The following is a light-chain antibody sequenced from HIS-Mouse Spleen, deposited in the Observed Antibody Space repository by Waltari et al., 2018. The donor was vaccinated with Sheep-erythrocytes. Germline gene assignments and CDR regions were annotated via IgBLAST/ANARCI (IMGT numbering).Light chain of an antibody. CDR3: CSYAGSSTPWV. J-gene: IGLJ3*02. V-gene: IGLV2-23*01. CDR2: EGS. CDR1: SSDVGRYNL. Sequence: QSALTQPASVSVSPGQSIHTPCPGTSSDVGRYNLVSWYQQHPGNAPKLMIYEGSKRGSGVCHRVSGATYGNTASLTISGLKAEDEADYYCCSYAGSSTPWVFGGGTKLTVL.